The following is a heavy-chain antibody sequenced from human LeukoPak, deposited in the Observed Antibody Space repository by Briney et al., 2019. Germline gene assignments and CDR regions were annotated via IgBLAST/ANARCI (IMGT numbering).Heavy chain of an antibody. D-gene: IGHD7-27*01. V-gene: IGHV4-30-2*01. CDR1: GGSISSGGYS. Sequence: PSETLSLTCAVSGGSISSGGYSWSWIRQPPGKGLEWIGYIYHSGSTYYNPSLKSRVTISVDRSKNQFSLKLSSVTAADTAVYYCARGSDLGKIDYWGQGTLVTVSS. CDR3: ARGSDLGKIDY. CDR2: IYHSGST. J-gene: IGHJ4*02.